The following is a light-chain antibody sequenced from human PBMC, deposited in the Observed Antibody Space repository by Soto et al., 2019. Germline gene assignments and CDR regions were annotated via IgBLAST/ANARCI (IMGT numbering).Light chain of an antibody. CDR3: AAWDDSLSGVV. Sequence: QSVLTQPHSASGTPGQRVTISCSGSSSNIGSNTVHWYQQLPGTAPKLLIYSNNQRPSGVPDRFSGSKSGTSASLAISGLQSEDEADYYCAAWDDSLSGVVFGGGTKLTVL. CDR1: SSNIGSNT. J-gene: IGLJ2*01. V-gene: IGLV1-44*01. CDR2: SNN.